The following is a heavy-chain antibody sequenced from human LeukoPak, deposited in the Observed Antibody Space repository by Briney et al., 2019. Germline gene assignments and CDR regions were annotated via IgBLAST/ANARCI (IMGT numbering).Heavy chain of an antibody. CDR3: AREGDSNSVGWFDP. CDR2: IYHSGST. Sequence: SETLSLTCTVSGYSIGSGYYWGWIRQPPGKGLEWIGSIYHSGSTYYNPSLKSRVTISVDTSKNQFSLKLSSVTAADTAVYYCAREGDSNSVGWFDPWDQGTLVTVSS. D-gene: IGHD6-13*01. J-gene: IGHJ5*02. CDR1: GYSIGSGYY. V-gene: IGHV4-38-2*02.